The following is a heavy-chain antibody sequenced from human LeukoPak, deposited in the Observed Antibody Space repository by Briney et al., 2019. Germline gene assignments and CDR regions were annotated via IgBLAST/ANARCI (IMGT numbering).Heavy chain of an antibody. CDR3: ARDPVVTEYYYYGMDV. CDR2: INPNSGGT. Sequence: GASVKVSCKASGNTFTGYYMHWVRQAPGQGLEWMGWINPNSGGTNYAQKFQGRVTMTRDTSISTAYIELSRLRSDDTAVYYCARDPVVTEYYYYGMDVWGQGTKVTVSS. V-gene: IGHV1-2*02. CDR1: GNTFTGYY. D-gene: IGHD4-23*01. J-gene: IGHJ6*02.